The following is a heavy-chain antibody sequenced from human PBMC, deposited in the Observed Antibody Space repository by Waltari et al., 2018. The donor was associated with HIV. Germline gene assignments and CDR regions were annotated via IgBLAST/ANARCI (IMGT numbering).Heavy chain of an antibody. CDR2: IIPISRTT. J-gene: IGHJ6*02. D-gene: IGHD1-1*01. Sequence: QVQLVQSGAEVKKPGSSVKVSCKASGGTFNSYGITWVRQAPGQGLEWLGEIIPISRTTEYAQKFQGRVTITADESTSTAYMELISLTSEDTAVYYCARDDPATFYYYGTDVWGQGTTVTVSS. V-gene: IGHV1-69*01. CDR1: GGTFNSYG. CDR3: ARDDPATFYYYGTDV.